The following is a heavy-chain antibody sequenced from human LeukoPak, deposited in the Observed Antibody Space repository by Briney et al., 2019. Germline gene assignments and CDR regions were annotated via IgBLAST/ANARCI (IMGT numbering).Heavy chain of an antibody. CDR3: ATSVVVVAALDY. CDR1: GYTFTSYY. Sequence: ASVKVSCKASGYTFTSYYMHWVRQAPGQGLEWTGIINPSGGSTSYAQKFQGRVTMTRDTSTSTVYMELSSLRSEDTAVYYCATSVVVVAALDYWGQGTLVTVSS. V-gene: IGHV1-46*01. CDR2: INPSGGST. D-gene: IGHD2-15*01. J-gene: IGHJ4*02.